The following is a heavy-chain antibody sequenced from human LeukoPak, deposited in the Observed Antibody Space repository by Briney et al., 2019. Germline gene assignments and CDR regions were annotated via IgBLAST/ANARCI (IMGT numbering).Heavy chain of an antibody. CDR3: ASLAGRYYGRNRPYYFYYYIDV. Sequence: GGSLRLSCEASGFTFTNYWMSWVRQAPGKGLEWVANIKHDGTQTYYVDSVKGRFTISRDNARNSLYLQMNSLRGEDTAVYYCASLAGRYYGRNRPYYFYYYIDVWGKGTTVTISS. D-gene: IGHD3-10*01. V-gene: IGHV3-7*01. CDR1: GFTFTNYW. CDR2: IKHDGTQT. J-gene: IGHJ6*03.